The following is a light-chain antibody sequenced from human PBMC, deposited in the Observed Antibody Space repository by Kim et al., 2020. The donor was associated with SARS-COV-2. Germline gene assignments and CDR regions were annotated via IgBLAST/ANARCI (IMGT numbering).Light chain of an antibody. CDR2: DVS. Sequence: SVTRSCTGPSSYVGGYNYVSWYQQRPGRAPKLMIYDVSKRPSGVPDRFSGSKSGNAASLTISGLQAEDEADYYCCSYAGSYTYVFGTGTKVTVL. CDR1: SSYVGGYNY. V-gene: IGLV2-11*02. J-gene: IGLJ1*01. CDR3: CSYAGSYTYV.